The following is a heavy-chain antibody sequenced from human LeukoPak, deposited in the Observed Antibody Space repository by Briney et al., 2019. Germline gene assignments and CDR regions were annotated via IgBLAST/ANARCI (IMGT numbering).Heavy chain of an antibody. CDR3: ARGASGYSYG. D-gene: IGHD5-18*01. V-gene: IGHV3-74*01. CDR1: GFTFSSYW. CDR2: INSDGGDT. Sequence: QAGGSLRLSCTASGFTFSSYWMHWVRQAPGKGLVWVSRINSDGGDTSYADSVKGRFTISRDNAKTTLYLQMNSLRVEDTAVYYCARGASGYSYGWGQGTLVTVSS. J-gene: IGHJ4*02.